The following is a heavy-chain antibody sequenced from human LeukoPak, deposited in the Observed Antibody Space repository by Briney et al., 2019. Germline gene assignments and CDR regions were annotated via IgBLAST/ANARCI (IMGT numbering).Heavy chain of an antibody. CDR1: GFTFSSYG. CDR2: IRYDGSNK. CDR3: ADRSSSGNYFDY. J-gene: IGHJ4*02. V-gene: IGHV3-30*02. D-gene: IGHD6-6*01. Sequence: GGSLRLSCAASGFTFSSYGKHWVRQAPGKGLEGVAFIRYDGSNKYYTDSVKGRFTISRDNSKNTLYLQMNSLRAEDTAVYYCADRSSSGNYFDYWGQGTLVTVSS.